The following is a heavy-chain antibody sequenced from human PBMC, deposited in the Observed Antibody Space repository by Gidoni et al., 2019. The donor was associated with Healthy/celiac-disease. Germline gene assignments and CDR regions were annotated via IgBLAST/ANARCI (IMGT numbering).Heavy chain of an antibody. CDR1: GFTVSSNY. CDR2: IYSGGST. J-gene: IGHJ6*02. Sequence: EVQLVESGGGLIQPGGSLRLSCAASGFTVSSNYMSWVRQAPGKGLEWVSVIYSGGSTYYADSVKGRFTISRDNSKNTLYLQMNSLRAEDTAVYYCASGSITMVRGDDYYYYGMDVWGQGTTVTVSS. D-gene: IGHD3-10*01. CDR3: ASGSITMVRGDDYYYYGMDV. V-gene: IGHV3-53*01.